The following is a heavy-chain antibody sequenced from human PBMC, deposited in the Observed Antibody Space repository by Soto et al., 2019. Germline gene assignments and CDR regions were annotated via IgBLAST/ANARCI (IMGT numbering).Heavy chain of an antibody. CDR2: INPNSGGT. V-gene: IGHV1-2*02. CDR1: GYTFTGYY. D-gene: IGHD1-1*01. CDR3: ARDKVGNLPYGMDV. Sequence: VASVKVSCKASGYTFTGYYMHWVRQAPGQGLEWMGWINPNSGGTNYAQKFQGRVTMTRDTSISTAYMELSRLRSDDTAVYYCARDKVGNLPYGMDVWGQGTTVTVS. J-gene: IGHJ6*02.